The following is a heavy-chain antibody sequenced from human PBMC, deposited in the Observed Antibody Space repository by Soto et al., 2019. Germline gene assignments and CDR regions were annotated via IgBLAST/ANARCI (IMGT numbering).Heavy chain of an antibody. CDR2: SYSSGST. V-gene: IGHV4-30-4*01. CDR3: AREREPAAIHHTWFDP. D-gene: IGHD2-2*02. CDR1: GGSISSGDYY. J-gene: IGHJ5*02. Sequence: SETLSLTCTVSGGSISSGDYYWSWIRQPPGKGLEWIGYSYSSGSTYYNPSLKSRVSISIDTSKNQFSLRLSSVTAADTAVYHCAREREPAAIHHTWFDPWGQGTLVTVSS.